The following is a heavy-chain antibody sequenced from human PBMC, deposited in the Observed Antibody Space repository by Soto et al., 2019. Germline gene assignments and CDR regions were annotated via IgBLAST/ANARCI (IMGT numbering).Heavy chain of an antibody. CDR3: AKGGHYFDY. Sequence: QVQLVESGGGVVQPGRSLRLSCAASGFTFSSYGMHWVRQAPGKGLEWVAVISYDGSNKYYADSVKGRFTISRDNSKNTLYLQMNSLRAEDTAVYYCAKGGHYFDYWGQGTLVTVSS. J-gene: IGHJ4*02. CDR2: ISYDGSNK. V-gene: IGHV3-30*18. CDR1: GFTFSSYG.